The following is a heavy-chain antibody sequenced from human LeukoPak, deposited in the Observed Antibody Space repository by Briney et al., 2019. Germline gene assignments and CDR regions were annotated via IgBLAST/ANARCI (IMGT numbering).Heavy chain of an antibody. V-gene: IGHV4-59*08. CDR2: IYYSGST. Sequence: SETLSLTCTVSGGSINTYYWTWIRQPPGKGPEWIGYIYYSGSTNYNPSLKSRVTISVDTSKNQFSLKLNSVTAADTAVYYCARGGLGGITAYSIYLFDYWGQGTLVTVSS. J-gene: IGHJ4*02. D-gene: IGHD4-11*01. CDR3: ARGGLGGITAYSIYLFDY. CDR1: GGSINTYY.